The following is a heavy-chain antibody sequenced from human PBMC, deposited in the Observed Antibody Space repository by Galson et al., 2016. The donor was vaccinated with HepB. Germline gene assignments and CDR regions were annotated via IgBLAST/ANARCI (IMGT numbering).Heavy chain of an antibody. CDR3: AKATLVATITEFDY. J-gene: IGHJ4*02. V-gene: IGHV3-73*01. CDR2: IGNKTSNYET. Sequence: SLRLSCATSGFTFSVSAIHWVRQPSGKGLEWVGLIGNKTSNYETSYAASLKGRFTISRDASKNTAYLEMNSLRAEDTAVYYCAKATLVATITEFDYWGQGTLVTVSS. CDR1: GFTFSVSA. D-gene: IGHD5-12*01.